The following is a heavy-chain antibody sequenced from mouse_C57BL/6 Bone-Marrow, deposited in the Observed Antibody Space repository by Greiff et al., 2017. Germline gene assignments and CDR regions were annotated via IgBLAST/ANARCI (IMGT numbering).Heavy chain of an antibody. Sequence: VQLQQSGPELVKPGASVKISCKASGYAFSSSWMNRVKRRPGEGIEGIGRIYPGDGGTNYNGEFKGKATLTADKSSSTAYMQLSSLTSEDSAVYFCACYYDYDVGFAYWGQGTLVTVSA. J-gene: IGHJ3*01. D-gene: IGHD2-4*01. CDR2: IYPGDGGT. V-gene: IGHV1-82*01. CDR1: GYAFSSSW. CDR3: ACYYDYDVGFAY.